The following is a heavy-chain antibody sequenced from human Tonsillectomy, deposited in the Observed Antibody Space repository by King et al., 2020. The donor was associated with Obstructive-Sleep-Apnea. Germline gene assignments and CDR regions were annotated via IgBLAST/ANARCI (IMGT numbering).Heavy chain of an antibody. V-gene: IGHV3-21*01. D-gene: IGHD2-2*01. Sequence: VQLVESGGGLVKPGGSLRLSCAASGFTFSSYSINWVRQAPGKGLAWVSSISSSSSYIYYEDSVKGRFTISRDNAKNSLYLQMNSLRAEDTAVNYCARDRVVVPADSYYYYGMDVWGQGTTVTVSS. CDR2: ISSSSSYI. J-gene: IGHJ6*02. CDR3: ARDRVVVPADSYYYYGMDV. CDR1: GFTFSSYS.